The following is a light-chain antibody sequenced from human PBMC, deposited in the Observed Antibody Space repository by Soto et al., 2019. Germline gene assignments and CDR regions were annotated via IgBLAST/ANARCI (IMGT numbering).Light chain of an antibody. CDR2: AAS. V-gene: IGKV1-39*01. CDR3: QQSYSIPFT. Sequence: DIQMTQSPSSLSASVGDRVTITCRASQSINSNLNWYQQKPGKAPNLLIFAASSLQGGVPSRFSGSGSGTDFTLTIRSLQPEDFATYYCQQSYSIPFTFGPGTKAEIK. J-gene: IGKJ3*01. CDR1: QSINSN.